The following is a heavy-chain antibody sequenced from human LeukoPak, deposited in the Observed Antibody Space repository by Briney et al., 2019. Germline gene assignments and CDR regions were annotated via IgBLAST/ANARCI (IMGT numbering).Heavy chain of an antibody. J-gene: IGHJ3*02. CDR1: GGSFNTYY. D-gene: IGHD3-22*01. V-gene: IGHV4-34*01. CDR2: INHSGST. CDR3: ARAGFFYDSSGHAFDI. Sequence: SETLSLTCAVYGGSFNTYYWNWIRQSPGKGLEWIGEINHSGSTNYNPSLKSRVTISVDTSKNQFSLKPSSVTAADTAVYYCARAGFFYDSSGHAFDIWGQGTMVTVSS.